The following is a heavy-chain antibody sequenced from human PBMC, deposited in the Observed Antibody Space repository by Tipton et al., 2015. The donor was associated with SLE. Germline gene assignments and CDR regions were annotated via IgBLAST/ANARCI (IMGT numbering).Heavy chain of an antibody. CDR1: GFSFSSYW. CDR2: IKQDGSEK. Sequence: SLRLSCAASGFSFSSYWMTWVRQAPGKGLEWVATIKQDGSEKHYLDSVRGRFTISRDNAKNSLYLQMNTLRAEDTAIYYCARSDQWLVVDWGQGALVTVSS. J-gene: IGHJ4*02. CDR3: ARSDQWLVVD. D-gene: IGHD6-19*01. V-gene: IGHV3-7*01.